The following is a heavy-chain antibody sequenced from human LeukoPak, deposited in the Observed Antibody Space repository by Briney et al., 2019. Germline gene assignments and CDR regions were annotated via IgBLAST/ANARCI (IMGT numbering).Heavy chain of an antibody. CDR1: GGTFSSYA. Sequence: SVKVSCKASGGTFSSYAISWVRQAPGQGLEWMGRIIPILGIANYAQKFQGRVTMTTDTSTSTAYMELRSLRSDDTAVYYCAREAEYSSSSGDYWGQGTLVTVSS. V-gene: IGHV1-69*04. CDR3: AREAEYSSSSGDY. CDR2: IIPILGIA. D-gene: IGHD6-6*01. J-gene: IGHJ4*02.